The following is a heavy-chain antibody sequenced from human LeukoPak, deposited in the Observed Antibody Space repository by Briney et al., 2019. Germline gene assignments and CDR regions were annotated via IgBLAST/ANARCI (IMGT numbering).Heavy chain of an antibody. V-gene: IGHV1-2*02. CDR3: ARDYLGSGSFGY. J-gene: IGHJ4*02. Sequence: ASVNVSCKASGYTFTGYYMHCVRQAPGQGLEWMGWINPNSDGTNYAQKFQGRVTMTRDTSISTAYMELSRLRSDDTAVYYCARDYLGSGSFGYWGQGTLVTVSS. CDR2: INPNSDGT. D-gene: IGHD3-10*01. CDR1: GYTFTGYY.